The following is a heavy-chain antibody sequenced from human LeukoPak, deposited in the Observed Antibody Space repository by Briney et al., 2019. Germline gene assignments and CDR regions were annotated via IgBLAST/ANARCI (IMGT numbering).Heavy chain of an antibody. CDR1: GFTFSDYY. V-gene: IGHV3-11*01. D-gene: IGHD3-22*01. J-gene: IGHJ4*02. Sequence: GGSLRLSCAASGFTFSDYYMSWIRQAPGKGLEWVSYISSSGSTIYYADSVKGRFTISRDNAKNSLYLQMNSLRAEDTAVYYCARVHGFGRYYYDRSGYYLAYWGQGTLVTVSS. CDR2: ISSSGSTI. CDR3: ARVHGFGRYYYDRSGYYLAY.